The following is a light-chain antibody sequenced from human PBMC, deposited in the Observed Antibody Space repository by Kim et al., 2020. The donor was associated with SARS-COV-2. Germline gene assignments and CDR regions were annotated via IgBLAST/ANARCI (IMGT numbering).Light chain of an antibody. J-gene: IGKJ4*01. Sequence: SPGERATLSCMASQSVTHHLAWYQQKRGQAPRLLIYDASNRATGIPARFSGSGSGTDFNLTINSLEPEDFAVYYCQQRYSWPPLTFGGGTKVDIK. V-gene: IGKV3-11*01. CDR1: QSVTHH. CDR3: QQRYSWPPLT. CDR2: DAS.